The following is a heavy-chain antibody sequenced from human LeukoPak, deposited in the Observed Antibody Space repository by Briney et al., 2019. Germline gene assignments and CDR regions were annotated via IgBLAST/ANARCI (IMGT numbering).Heavy chain of an antibody. CDR1: GFTFRAYS. D-gene: IGHD3-10*01. CDR3: ARGDGWFGELLNFDN. CDR2: ISSSSSTI. Sequence: GGSLRLSCAASGFTFRAYSMNWVRQAPGKGLEWVSHISSSSSTIYYADSVKGRFTISRDNAKSSLYLQMNSLRDEDTAVYYCARGDGWFGELLNFDNWGQGTLVTVSS. V-gene: IGHV3-48*02. J-gene: IGHJ4*02.